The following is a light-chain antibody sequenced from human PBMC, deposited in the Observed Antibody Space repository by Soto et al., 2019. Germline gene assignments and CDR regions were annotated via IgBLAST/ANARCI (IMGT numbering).Light chain of an antibody. J-gene: IGKJ4*01. Sequence: EIVMTQSPATLSVSPGERATLSCRASQSVSSNLAWYQQKPGQAPRLLIYDASNRATGIPARFSGGGSGTDFTLTISSLEPEDFAVYYCQQRRTWPLTFGGGTKVEIK. V-gene: IGKV3-11*01. CDR2: DAS. CDR3: QQRRTWPLT. CDR1: QSVSSN.